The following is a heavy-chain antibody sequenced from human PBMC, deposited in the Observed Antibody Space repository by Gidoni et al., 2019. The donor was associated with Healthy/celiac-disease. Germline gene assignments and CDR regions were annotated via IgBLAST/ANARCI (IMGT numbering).Heavy chain of an antibody. V-gene: IGHV3-23*01. CDR2: ISGSGGST. J-gene: IGHJ3*02. CDR3: AKDPPAMVRGFNRHDAFDI. D-gene: IGHD3-10*01. CDR1: GFTFSSYA. Sequence: EVQLLESGGGLVQPGGSLRLSCAASGFTFSSYAMSWVRQAPGKGLEWVSAISGSGGSTYYADSVKGRFTISRDNSKNTLYLQMNSLRAEDTAVYYCAKDPPAMVRGFNRHDAFDIWGQGTMVTVSS.